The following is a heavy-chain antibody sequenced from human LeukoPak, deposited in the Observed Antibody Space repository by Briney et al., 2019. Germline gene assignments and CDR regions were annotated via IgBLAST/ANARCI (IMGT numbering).Heavy chain of an antibody. J-gene: IGHJ4*02. V-gene: IGHV3-30*04. Sequence: GGSLRLSCAASGFTFSSYAMHRVRQAPGKGLERVAVISYDGSNKYYADSVKGRFTISRDNSRSTLYLQMNSLRPEDTAIYYCAREGYYGSGSPPSLYFDYWGQGTLVTVSS. CDR1: GFTFSSYA. CDR3: AREGYYGSGSPPSLYFDY. D-gene: IGHD3-10*01. CDR2: ISYDGSNK.